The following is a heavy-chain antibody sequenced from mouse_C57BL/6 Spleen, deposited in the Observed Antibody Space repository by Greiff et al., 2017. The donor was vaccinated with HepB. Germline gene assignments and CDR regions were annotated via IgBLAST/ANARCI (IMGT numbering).Heavy chain of an antibody. V-gene: IGHV1-19*01. CDR2: INPYNGGT. J-gene: IGHJ4*01. CDR1: GYTFTDYY. Sequence: VQLKQSGPVLVKPGASVKMSCKASGYTFTDYYMNWVKQSHGKSLEWIGVINPYNGGTSYNQKFKGKATLTVDKSSSTAYMELNSLTSEDSAVYYCARKRYAMDYWGQGTSVTVSS. CDR3: ARKRYAMDY.